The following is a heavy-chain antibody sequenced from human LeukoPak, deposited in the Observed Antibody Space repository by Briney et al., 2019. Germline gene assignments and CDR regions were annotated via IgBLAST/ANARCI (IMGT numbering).Heavy chain of an antibody. CDR2: IYSGGST. J-gene: IGHJ4*02. Sequence: PGGSLRLSCAASGFTVSSNYMSWVRQAPGKGLEWVSVIYSGGSTYYADSVKGRFTISRDNSKNTLYLQMNSLRAEDTAVYYCARAWFGEFPFDYWGQGTLVTVSS. D-gene: IGHD3-10*01. CDR1: GFTVSSNY. V-gene: IGHV3-53*01. CDR3: ARAWFGEFPFDY.